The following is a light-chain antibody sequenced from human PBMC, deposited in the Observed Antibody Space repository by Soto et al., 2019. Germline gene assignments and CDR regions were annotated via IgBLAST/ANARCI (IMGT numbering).Light chain of an antibody. V-gene: IGKV1-5*03. CDR3: QQYNSYSYT. J-gene: IGKJ2*01. Sequence: DIQMTQSPSTLSASVGDRVTITCRASQSISSWLAWYQQKPGKAPKLLIYKASSLESGVQSRFSGSGDGTEFTLTISRLQPDDFATYYCQQYNSYSYTFGQGTKLEIK. CDR1: QSISSW. CDR2: KAS.